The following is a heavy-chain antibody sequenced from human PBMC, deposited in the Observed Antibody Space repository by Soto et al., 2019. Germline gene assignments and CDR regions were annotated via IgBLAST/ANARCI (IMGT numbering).Heavy chain of an antibody. J-gene: IGHJ4*02. D-gene: IGHD1-26*01. CDR2: INAGNGNT. V-gene: IGHV1-3*01. CDR1: GYTFTSYA. Sequence: ASVKVSCKASGYTFTSYAMHWVRQAPGQRLEWMGRINAGNGNTKYSQKFQGRVTITRDTSASTAYMELSSLRSEDTAVYYCARSPPRVGATSVFDYWGQGTLVTVSS. CDR3: ARSPPRVGATSVFDY.